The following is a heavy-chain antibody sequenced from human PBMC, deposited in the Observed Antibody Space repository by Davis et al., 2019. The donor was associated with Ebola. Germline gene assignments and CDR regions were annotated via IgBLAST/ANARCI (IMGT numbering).Heavy chain of an antibody. V-gene: IGHV1-18*01. CDR3: ARDTSYYGSGTPRPQPDYFYHYYGMDV. D-gene: IGHD3-10*01. CDR2: ISAYNGNT. CDR1: GYTFTSYA. Sequence: AASVKVSCKASGYTFTSYAMHWVRQAPGQRLEWMGWISAYNGNTNSAQKFQGRVTMATDTSTSTAYMELRSLRSDDTAVYYCARDTSYYGSGTPRPQPDYFYHYYGMDVWGKGTTVTVSS. J-gene: IGHJ6*04.